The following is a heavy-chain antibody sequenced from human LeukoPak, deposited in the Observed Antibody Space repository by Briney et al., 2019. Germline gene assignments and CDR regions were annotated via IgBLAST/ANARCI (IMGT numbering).Heavy chain of an antibody. CDR3: ARGAYYDFWSGSSDAFDI. J-gene: IGHJ3*02. V-gene: IGHV4-59*01. Sequence: SETLSLTCPVSGGSISSYYWSWIRQPPGKGLEWIGYIYYSGSTNYNPSLKSRVTISVDTSKNQLSLKLSSVTAADTAVYYCARGAYYDFWSGSSDAFDIWGQGTMVTVSS. D-gene: IGHD3-3*01. CDR1: GGSISSYY. CDR2: IYYSGST.